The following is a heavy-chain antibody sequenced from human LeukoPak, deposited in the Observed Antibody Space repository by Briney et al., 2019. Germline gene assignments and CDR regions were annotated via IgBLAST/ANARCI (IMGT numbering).Heavy chain of an antibody. CDR1: GGTFSSDR. V-gene: IGHV1-69*13. CDR3: ARDRGGVLWFGELST. CDR2: IIPIFTTT. Sequence: ASVKVSCKASGGTFSSDRIAWVRQAAGQGLEWMGGIIPIFTTTNYAQQFQGRVTITADESTSTAYMELSSLRSEDTAIYYCARDRGGVLWFGELSTWGQGTLVIVSS. J-gene: IGHJ4*02. D-gene: IGHD3-10*01.